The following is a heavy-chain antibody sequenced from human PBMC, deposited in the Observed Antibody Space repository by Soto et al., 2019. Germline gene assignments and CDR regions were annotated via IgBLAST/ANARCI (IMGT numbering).Heavy chain of an antibody. CDR2: ISWNSDSI. J-gene: IGHJ4*02. Sequence: EVRLVESGGGLVPPGRSLTLSCAASGFTFHDYAIHWVRQAPGKGLEWVSGISWNSDSIAYADSVKGRFTISRDNAKNSLYLQMNSLRNDDTAFYFCVREGSQLPIGGGFDYWGQGALVTVSS. D-gene: IGHD2-2*01. V-gene: IGHV3-9*01. CDR1: GFTFHDYA. CDR3: VREGSQLPIGGGFDY.